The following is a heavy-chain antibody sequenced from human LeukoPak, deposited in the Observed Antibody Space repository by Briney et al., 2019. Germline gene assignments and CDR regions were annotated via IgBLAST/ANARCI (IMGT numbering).Heavy chain of an antibody. CDR1: GGSISSSSYY. Sequence: SETLSLTCTVSGGSISSSSYYWGWIRQPPGKGLEWIGSIYFTGTTLYNPSLTSRATISVDTSKNQFSLRLNSVTAADTAVYYCARQLGAYSYPFDIWGQGTKVTVSS. CDR3: ARQLGAYSYPFDI. V-gene: IGHV4-39*01. J-gene: IGHJ3*02. CDR2: IYFTGTT. D-gene: IGHD3-16*01.